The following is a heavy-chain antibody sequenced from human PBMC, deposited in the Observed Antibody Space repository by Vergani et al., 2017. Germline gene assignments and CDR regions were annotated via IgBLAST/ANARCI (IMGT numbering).Heavy chain of an antibody. CDR3: ARGYCSSTSCLFNYYYYMDV. D-gene: IGHD2-2*01. J-gene: IGHJ6*03. CDR2: ISSSSSYI. V-gene: IGHV3-21*01. CDR1: GFTFSSYS. Sequence: EVQLVESGGGLVKPGGSLRLSCAASGFTFSSYSMNWVRQAPGKGLEWVSSISSSSSYIYYADSVKGRFTISRDNAKNSLYLQMNSLRAEDTAVYYCARGYCSSTSCLFNYYYYMDVWGKGTTVTVSS.